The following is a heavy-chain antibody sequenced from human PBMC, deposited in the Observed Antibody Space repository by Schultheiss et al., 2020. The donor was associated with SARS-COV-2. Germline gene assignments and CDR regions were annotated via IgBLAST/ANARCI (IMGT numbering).Heavy chain of an antibody. D-gene: IGHD2-8*01. V-gene: IGHV4-34*01. CDR1: GGSFSGYY. CDR2: IYHSGST. CDR3: ARAQRRIVLMVYVIGAFDI. Sequence: SETLSLTCAVYGGSFSGYYWSWIRQPPGKGLEWIGEIYHSGSTNYNPSLKSRLTISVDTSKNQFSLKLSSVTAADTAVYYCARAQRRIVLMVYVIGAFDIWGQGTMVTVSS. J-gene: IGHJ3*02.